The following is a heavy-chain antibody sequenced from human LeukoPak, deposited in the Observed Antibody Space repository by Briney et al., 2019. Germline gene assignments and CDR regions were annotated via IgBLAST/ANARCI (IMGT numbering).Heavy chain of an antibody. V-gene: IGHV4-31*03. CDR3: ARAYTSSCRWFDP. CDR1: GGSASSGSYY. D-gene: IGHD6-13*01. Sequence: PSETLSLTCTVSGGSASSGSYYWSWIRQHPGKGLEWIGYIYYSGSTYYNPSPKSRVTISVDTSKNQFSLKVSSVTAADTAVYYCARAYTSSCRWFDPWGQGTLVTVSS. J-gene: IGHJ5*02. CDR2: IYYSGST.